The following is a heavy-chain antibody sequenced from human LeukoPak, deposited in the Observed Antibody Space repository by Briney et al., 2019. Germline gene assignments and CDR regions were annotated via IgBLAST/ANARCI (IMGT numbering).Heavy chain of an antibody. CDR3: ARAIEATRRSTGTCNYFDY. Sequence: GGSLRLSCAASGFTFSDYYMSWIRQAPGKGLEWVSYIASSSSYTNYADSVKGRFTISRDSAKNSLYLQMNSLRAEDTAVYYCARAIEATRRSTGTCNYFDYWGQGTLVTVSS. D-gene: IGHD5-12*01. J-gene: IGHJ4*02. CDR1: GFTFSDYY. V-gene: IGHV3-11*06. CDR2: IASSSSYT.